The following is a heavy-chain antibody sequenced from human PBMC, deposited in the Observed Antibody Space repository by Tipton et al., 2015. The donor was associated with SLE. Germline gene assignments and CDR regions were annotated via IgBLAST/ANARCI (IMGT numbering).Heavy chain of an antibody. CDR1: SASISSSGYF. J-gene: IGHJ4*02. CDR3: ARHAGGSSWPYFDY. Sequence: TLSLTCTVSSASISSSGYFWGWIRQPPGKGLEWIGSIHYSGGTYYNPSLKSRLTISVDTSKSQFSLKVTSVTAADTAVYYCARHAGGSSWPYFDYWGQGTLVTVSS. D-gene: IGHD6-13*01. CDR2: IHYSGGT. V-gene: IGHV4-39*07.